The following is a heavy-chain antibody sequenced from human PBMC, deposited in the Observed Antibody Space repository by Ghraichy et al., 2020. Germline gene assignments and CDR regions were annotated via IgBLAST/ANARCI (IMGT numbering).Heavy chain of an antibody. CDR1: GFTFRNYW. J-gene: IGHJ4*02. V-gene: IGHV3-7*03. D-gene: IGHD3-16*01. CDR3: VRDYIWGTEDPDY. CDR2: IKTDGTEE. Sequence: GGSLRLSCAASGFTFRNYWMTWFRQAPGKGLAWLANIKTDGTEEYYLDSVRGRFTVSRDNAKNSLHLQMNSLRAEDTAMYYCVRDYIWGTEDPDYWGQGTLVTVSS.